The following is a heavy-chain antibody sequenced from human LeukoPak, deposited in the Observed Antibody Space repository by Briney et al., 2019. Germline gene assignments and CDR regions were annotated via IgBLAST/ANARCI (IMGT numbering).Heavy chain of an antibody. J-gene: IGHJ6*03. Sequence: GGSPRLSCGASGFTFSSYWMHWVRQAPGKGLVWVSRINNDGSSTSYADSVQGRFTISRDNAKNTLYLQMNSLRAEDTALYYCARVARGDYYYYYMDVWGKGTTVTVS. CDR2: INNDGSST. CDR1: GFTFSSYW. V-gene: IGHV3-74*01. CDR3: ARVARGDYYYYYMDV. D-gene: IGHD3-10*01.